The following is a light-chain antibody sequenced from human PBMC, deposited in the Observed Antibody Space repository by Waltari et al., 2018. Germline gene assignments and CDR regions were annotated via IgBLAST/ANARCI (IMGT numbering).Light chain of an antibody. V-gene: IGKV1-33*01. J-gene: IGKJ5*01. Sequence: DIEMIQSPSSLSSSVGEKVTIPCRASQDISNHLSWFQQKPGKAPKLLIYDVSKLETGVASRFSGGGSRADFTLIINDVQPEDVATYYCQQYDSLTLLTFGQGTRLE. CDR1: QDISNH. CDR3: QQYDSLTLLT. CDR2: DVS.